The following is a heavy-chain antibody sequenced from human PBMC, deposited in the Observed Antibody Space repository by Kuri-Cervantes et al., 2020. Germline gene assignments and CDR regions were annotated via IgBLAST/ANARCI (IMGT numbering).Heavy chain of an antibody. D-gene: IGHD3-9*01. Sequence: GESLKISCAASGFTFDDYAMHWVRQAPGKGLEWVAVISYDGSNKYYADSVKGRFTISRDNSKNTLYLQMNSLRAEDTAVYYCAGILTGYTLDYWGQGTLVTVSS. J-gene: IGHJ4*02. CDR1: GFTFDDYA. V-gene: IGHV3-30-3*01. CDR3: AGILTGYTLDY. CDR2: ISYDGSNK.